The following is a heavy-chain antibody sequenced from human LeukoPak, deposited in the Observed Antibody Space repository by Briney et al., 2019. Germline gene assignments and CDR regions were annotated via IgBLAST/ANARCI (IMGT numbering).Heavy chain of an antibody. CDR2: MSYSGNT. Sequence: SETLSLTCTVSGGSISSGNHLWGWIRQPPGKGLEWIGSMSYSGNTHYNPSLRRRVTMSVDTSKNQFSLKLSSVTAADTAVYYCARGGGARNPLDYWGQGTLVTVSS. J-gene: IGHJ4*02. V-gene: IGHV4-39*01. CDR1: GGSISSGNHL. D-gene: IGHD1-14*01. CDR3: ARGGGARNPLDY.